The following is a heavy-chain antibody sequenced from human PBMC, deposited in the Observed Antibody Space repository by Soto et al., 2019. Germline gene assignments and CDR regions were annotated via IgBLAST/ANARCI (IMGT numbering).Heavy chain of an antibody. V-gene: IGHV3-64*01. J-gene: IGHJ4*02. Sequence: GSLRLSCAASGFTFSAYAMHWVRQAPGKGLEYVSAISSDGVTTDYASSVKGRFTISRDNSKNTLYLQMGSLRPEDMAVYHCARDPSRMIRGVSDYWGQGILVTVSS. D-gene: IGHD3-10*01. CDR3: ARDPSRMIRGVSDY. CDR1: GFTFSAYA. CDR2: ISSDGVTT.